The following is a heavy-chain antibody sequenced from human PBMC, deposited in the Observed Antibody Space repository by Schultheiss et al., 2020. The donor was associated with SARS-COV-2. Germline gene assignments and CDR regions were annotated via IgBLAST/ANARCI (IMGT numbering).Heavy chain of an antibody. D-gene: IGHD3-3*01. J-gene: IGHJ6*02. CDR3: ARHRGRGISGVIIPSALDV. V-gene: IGHV1-2*04. Sequence: ASVKVSCKASGGTFSSYAISWVRQAPGQGLEWMGWINPNSGGTNYAQKFQGWVTMTRDTSISTAYMELSRLRSDDTAVYYCARHRGRGISGVIIPSALDVWGQGTTVTVSS. CDR2: INPNSGGT. CDR1: GGTFSSYA.